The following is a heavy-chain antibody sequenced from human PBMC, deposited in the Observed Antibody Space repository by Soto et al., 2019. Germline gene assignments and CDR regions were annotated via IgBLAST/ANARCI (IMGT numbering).Heavy chain of an antibody. Sequence: SETLSLTCTVTGGTISGYYWTWIRQSAGGGLEWIGRIYSSGSTNYNPSLKSRVTISLDTSMNHFSLRLSPVTAADTAVYYCARGQRFSDWFDPWGQGTLVTVSS. CDR2: IYSSGST. D-gene: IGHD3-3*01. V-gene: IGHV4-4*07. CDR3: ARGQRFSDWFDP. J-gene: IGHJ5*02. CDR1: GGTISGYY.